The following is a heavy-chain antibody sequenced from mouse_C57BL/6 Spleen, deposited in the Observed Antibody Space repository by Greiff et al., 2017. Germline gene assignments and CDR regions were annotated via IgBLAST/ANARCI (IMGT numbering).Heavy chain of an antibody. CDR2: IWTGGGT. V-gene: IGHV2-9-1*01. J-gene: IGHJ3*01. Sequence: VKVEESGPGLVAPSQSLSITCTVSGFSLTSYAISWVRQPPGKGLEWLGVIWTGGGTNYNSALKSRLSISKDNSKSQVFLKMNSLQTDDTARYYCARNDYEWAWFAYWGQGTLVTVSA. CDR1: GFSLTSYA. D-gene: IGHD2-4*01. CDR3: ARNDYEWAWFAY.